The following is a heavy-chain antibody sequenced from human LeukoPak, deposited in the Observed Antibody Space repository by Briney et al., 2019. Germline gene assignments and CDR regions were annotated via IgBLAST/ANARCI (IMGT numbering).Heavy chain of an antibody. CDR1: GFTFSSYA. J-gene: IGHJ4*02. CDR3: AKLIRWPQGFDY. Sequence: GGSPRLSCAASGFTFSSYAMSWVRQAPGKGLEWVSGITSSGGSTYYADSVKGRFTISRDNSKNTLFLQMNSLRAEDTAVYYCAKLIRWPQGFDYWGQGTLVTVSS. CDR2: ITSSGGST. V-gene: IGHV3-23*01. D-gene: IGHD4-23*01.